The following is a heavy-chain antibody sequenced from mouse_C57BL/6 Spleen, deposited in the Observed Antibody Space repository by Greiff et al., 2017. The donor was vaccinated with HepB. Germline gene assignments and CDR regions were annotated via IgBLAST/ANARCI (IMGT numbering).Heavy chain of an antibody. CDR2: IYPSDSET. J-gene: IGHJ1*03. Sequence: QVQLQQSGAELVRPGSSVKLSCKASGYTFTSYWMDWVKQRPGQGLEWIGNIYPSDSETHYNQKFKDKATLTVDKSSSTAYMQLSSLTSEDSAVYYCARKNYGSIDWYFDVWGTGTTVTVSS. CDR3: ARKNYGSIDWYFDV. V-gene: IGHV1-61*01. CDR1: GYTFTSYW. D-gene: IGHD1-1*01.